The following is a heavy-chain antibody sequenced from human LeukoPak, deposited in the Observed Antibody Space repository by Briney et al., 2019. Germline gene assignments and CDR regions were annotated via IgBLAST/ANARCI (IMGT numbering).Heavy chain of an antibody. CDR3: ARVPWKFEPFDI. V-gene: IGHV4-39*01. CDR1: GGSISSASYS. CDR2: ISYSGST. D-gene: IGHD1-1*01. Sequence: PSETLSLTCTVSGGSISSASYSWGWIRQPPGKGLQWIGSISYSGSTYYNPSLSLKSRVTISVDTSKKQFSLRLTSLTAADTAVYYCARVPWKFEPFDIWGQGTKVTVSS. J-gene: IGHJ3*02.